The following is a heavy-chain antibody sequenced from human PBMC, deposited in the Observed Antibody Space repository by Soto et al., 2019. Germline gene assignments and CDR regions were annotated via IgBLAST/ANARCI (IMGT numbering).Heavy chain of an antibody. CDR2: ISGSGGST. CDR1: GFTFSSYA. J-gene: IGHJ4*02. CDR3: AKDSTAYSSSYDFDY. D-gene: IGHD6-6*01. V-gene: IGHV3-23*01. Sequence: EVQLLESGGGLVQPGGSLRLSCAASGFTFSSYAMSWVRQAPGKGLEWVSAISGSGGSTYYADSVKGRFNITRDNSKNTLYLQMNSLRAEDTAVYYCAKDSTAYSSSYDFDYWGQGTLVTVSS.